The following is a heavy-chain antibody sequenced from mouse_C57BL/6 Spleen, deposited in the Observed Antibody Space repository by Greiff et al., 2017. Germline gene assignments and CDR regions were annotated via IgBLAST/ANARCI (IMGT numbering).Heavy chain of an antibody. Sequence: EVKVVESEGGLVQPGSSMKLSCTASGFTFSDYYMAWVRQVPEKGLEWVANINYDGSSTYYLDSLKSRFIISRDNAKNILYLQMSSLKSEDTATYYCARDGYYGYYAMDYWGQGTSVTVSS. D-gene: IGHD1-1*02. CDR2: INYDGSST. CDR3: ARDGYYGYYAMDY. J-gene: IGHJ4*01. V-gene: IGHV5-16*01. CDR1: GFTFSDYY.